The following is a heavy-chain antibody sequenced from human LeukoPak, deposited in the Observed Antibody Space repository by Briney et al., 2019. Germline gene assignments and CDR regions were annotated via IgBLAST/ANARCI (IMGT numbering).Heavy chain of an antibody. CDR2: IYYSGST. CDR3: AKETSQKGAHYMDV. D-gene: IGHD3-16*01. V-gene: IGHV4-59*01. CDR1: GGSISSYY. J-gene: IGHJ6*03. Sequence: SETLSLTCTVSGGSISSYYWSWIRQPPGKGLEWIGYIYYSGSTNYNPSLKSRVTISVDTSKNQFSLKLSSVTAADTAVYYCAKETSQKGAHYMDVWGKGTTVTISS.